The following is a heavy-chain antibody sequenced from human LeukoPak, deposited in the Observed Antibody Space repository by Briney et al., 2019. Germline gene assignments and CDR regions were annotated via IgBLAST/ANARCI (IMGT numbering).Heavy chain of an antibody. CDR2: INHGGST. D-gene: IGHD2-2*01. Sequence: SETLSLTCTVSGGSISSYYWSWIRQPPGKGLEWIGEINHGGSTNYSPSLKSRVTISVDTSKNQFSLKLSSVTAADTAVYYCARLRIVVVPRRYYYMDVWGKGTTVTISS. V-gene: IGHV4-34*01. J-gene: IGHJ6*03. CDR3: ARLRIVVVPRRYYYMDV. CDR1: GGSISSYY.